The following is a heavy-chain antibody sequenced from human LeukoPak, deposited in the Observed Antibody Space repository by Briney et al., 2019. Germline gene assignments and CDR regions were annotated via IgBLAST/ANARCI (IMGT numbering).Heavy chain of an antibody. CDR1: GFTFSSYA. Sequence: GGSLRLSCAASGFTFSSYAMGWVRQAPGKGLEWVSAISGSGGSTYYADSVKGRFTISRDNSKNTLYLQMNSLRAEDTAVYYCAKNSRPYSRSWYWHFDYWGQGTLVTVSS. J-gene: IGHJ4*02. D-gene: IGHD6-13*01. V-gene: IGHV3-23*01. CDR3: AKNSRPYSRSWYWHFDY. CDR2: ISGSGGST.